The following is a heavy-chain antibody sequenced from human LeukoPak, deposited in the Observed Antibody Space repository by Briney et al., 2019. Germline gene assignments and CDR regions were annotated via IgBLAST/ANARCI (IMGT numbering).Heavy chain of an antibody. J-gene: IGHJ4*02. Sequence: GGSLRLSCAASGFTFSRHWMYWVRQAPGQRLEWMGWINAGNGHTKYSQKFQGRVTITRDTSASTAYMELSSLRSEDTAVYYCARDIGSGWGNYFDYWGQGTLVTVSS. CDR2: INAGNGHT. CDR3: ARDIGSGWGNYFDY. V-gene: IGHV1-3*01. D-gene: IGHD6-19*01. CDR1: GFTFSRHW.